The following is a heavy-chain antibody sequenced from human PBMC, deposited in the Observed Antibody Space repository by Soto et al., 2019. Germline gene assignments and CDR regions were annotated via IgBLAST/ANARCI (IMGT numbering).Heavy chain of an antibody. V-gene: IGHV3-21*01. D-gene: IGHD1-7*01. Sequence: EVQLVESGGGLVKPGGSLRLSCAASGFTFGSYSMNWVRQAPGKGLEWVSSISSSSSYIYYADSVKGRFTISRDNAKNSLYLQMNSLRAEDTAVYYCARENWNYIGGMDVWGQGTTVTVSS. J-gene: IGHJ6*02. CDR3: ARENWNYIGGMDV. CDR1: GFTFGSYS. CDR2: ISSSSSYI.